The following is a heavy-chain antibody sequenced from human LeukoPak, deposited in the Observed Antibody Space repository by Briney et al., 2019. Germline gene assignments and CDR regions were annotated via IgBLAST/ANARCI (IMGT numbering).Heavy chain of an antibody. CDR1: DGSISSGGYS. CDR2: IYHSGST. Sequence: SETLSLTCAVSDGSISSGGYSWSWIRQPPGKGLEWIGYIYHSGSTYYNPSLKSRVTISVDRSKNQFSLKLSSVTAADTAVYYCARESCSGGSCYPSWFDPWGQGTLVTVSS. J-gene: IGHJ5*02. D-gene: IGHD2-15*01. CDR3: ARESCSGGSCYPSWFDP. V-gene: IGHV4-30-2*01.